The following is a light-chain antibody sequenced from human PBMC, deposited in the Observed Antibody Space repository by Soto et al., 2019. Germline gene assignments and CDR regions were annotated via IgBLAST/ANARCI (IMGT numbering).Light chain of an antibody. V-gene: IGKV3-11*01. CDR1: QSVSSQ. CDR2: DAS. Sequence: EIVLTQSPATLSLSPGERATLSCRASQSVSSQLAWYQHKPGQAPRLLIYDASNRATGIPDRFSGSGSGTDFTLTISSLEPEDFEVDYCAKRVWSWTVGKGTKVDIK. J-gene: IGKJ1*01. CDR3: AKRVWSWT.